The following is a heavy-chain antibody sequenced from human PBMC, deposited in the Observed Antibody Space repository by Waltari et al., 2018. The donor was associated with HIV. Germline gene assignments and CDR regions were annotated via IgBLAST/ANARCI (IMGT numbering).Heavy chain of an antibody. CDR3: ARRGGATVTSYYYYGLDV. D-gene: IGHD4-17*01. V-gene: IGHV4-39*02. Sequence: QVQLQESGPGLVKPSETLSLTCTVSGPSISIASHYWVWVRQPPGKGFEWIGNIFYSGNTYYNPSLKSRVTISIDTSKKHFSLKLTAVTAADTAVYYCARRGGATVTSYYYYGLDVWGQGTTVTVSS. J-gene: IGHJ6*02. CDR1: GPSISIASHY. CDR2: IFYSGNT.